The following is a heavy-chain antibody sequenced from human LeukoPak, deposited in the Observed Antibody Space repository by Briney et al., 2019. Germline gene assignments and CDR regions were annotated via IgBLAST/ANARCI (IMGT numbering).Heavy chain of an antibody. Sequence: SVKVSCKASGGTFSSYAISWVRQAPGQGLEWMGRIIPILGIANYAQKFQGRVTITADKSTSTAYMELSSLRSEDTAVYYCARDRTNYEFYYYYYGMDVWGQGTTVTVSS. CDR1: GGTFSSYA. J-gene: IGHJ6*02. V-gene: IGHV1-69*04. CDR2: IIPILGIA. CDR3: ARDRTNYEFYYYYYGMDV. D-gene: IGHD1-7*01.